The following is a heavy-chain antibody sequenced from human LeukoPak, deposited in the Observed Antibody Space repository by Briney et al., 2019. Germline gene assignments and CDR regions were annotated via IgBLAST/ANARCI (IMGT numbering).Heavy chain of an antibody. V-gene: IGHV3-23*01. J-gene: IGHJ4*02. CDR2: ISGSGGST. CDR3: AKGFIVVVITNYFDY. CDR1: GFTFSNYA. D-gene: IGHD3-22*01. Sequence: PGGSLRLSCAASGFTFSNYAMNWVRQAPGKGLEWVSTISGSGGSTYYADSVKGRFTISRDNSKNTLYLQMNSLRAEDTAVYYCAKGFIVVVITNYFDYWGQGTLVTVSS.